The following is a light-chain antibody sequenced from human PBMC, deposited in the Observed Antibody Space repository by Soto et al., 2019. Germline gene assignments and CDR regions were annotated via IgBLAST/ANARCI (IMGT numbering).Light chain of an antibody. CDR3: QQYGNSPRT. Sequence: ETVLTQSPVTLSLSPGERATLSCRASQTVGSNYLAWYQQKLGQPPSLLIYGASSRATGVPDRFSGSGSETDFTLTISRLEPEDSAVYFCQQYGNSPRTFGHGTKVEIK. V-gene: IGKV3-20*01. CDR2: GAS. J-gene: IGKJ1*01. CDR1: QTVGSNY.